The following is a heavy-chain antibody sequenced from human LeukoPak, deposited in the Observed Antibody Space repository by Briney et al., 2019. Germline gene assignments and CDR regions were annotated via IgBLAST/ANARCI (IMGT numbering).Heavy chain of an antibody. Sequence: GGSLRLSCAASGFTFSSYGMHWVRQAPGKGLEWVAVIWYDGSNKYYADSVKVRFTISRDNSKNTLYLQMNSLRAEDTAVYYCARDTTNWLVGHYYYYYGMDVWGQGTTVTVSS. CDR3: ARDTTNWLVGHYYYYYGMDV. D-gene: IGHD6-19*01. CDR2: IWYDGSNK. V-gene: IGHV3-33*01. CDR1: GFTFSSYG. J-gene: IGHJ6*02.